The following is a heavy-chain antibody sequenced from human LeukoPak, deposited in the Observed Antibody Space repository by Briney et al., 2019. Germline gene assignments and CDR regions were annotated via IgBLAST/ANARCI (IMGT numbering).Heavy chain of an antibody. D-gene: IGHD6-13*01. CDR3: ARIITAAAADC. Sequence: PGGSLRLSCAASGFTFSRSAMSWVRQAPGKGLEWVSAISGSGGTYYADSVKGRFTISRDNSKNTLYLQMNSLRAEDTAVYYCARIITAAAADCWGQGTLVAVSS. CDR1: GFTFSRSA. CDR2: ISGSGGT. V-gene: IGHV3-23*01. J-gene: IGHJ4*02.